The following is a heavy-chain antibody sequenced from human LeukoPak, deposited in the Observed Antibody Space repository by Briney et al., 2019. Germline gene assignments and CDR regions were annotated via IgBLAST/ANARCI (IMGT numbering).Heavy chain of an antibody. D-gene: IGHD2-21*02. CDR2: IKQDGSEK. CDR1: RFTFSNYW. J-gene: IGHJ6*02. CDR3: ARAVGTVPNYYYYGMDV. V-gene: IGHV3-7*01. Sequence: PGGSLRLSCAASRFTFSNYWMSWVRQAPGKGLEWVANIKQDGSEKYYVDSVKGRFTISRDNAKNSLYLQMNSLRAEDTAVYYCARAVGTVPNYYYYGMDVWGQGTTVTVSS.